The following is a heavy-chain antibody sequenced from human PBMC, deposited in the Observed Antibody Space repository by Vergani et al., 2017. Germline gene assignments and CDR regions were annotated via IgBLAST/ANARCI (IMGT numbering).Heavy chain of an antibody. CDR2: INPNSGGT. Sequence: QVQLVQSGAEVKKPGASVKVSCKASGYTFTGYYMHWARQAPGQGLEWMGWINPNSGGTNYAQKFQGRVTMTRDTSISTAYMELSRLRSDDTAVYYCARFPKIVVVPAATTSHWFDPWGQGTLVTVSS. D-gene: IGHD2-2*01. V-gene: IGHV1-2*02. CDR1: GYTFTGYY. J-gene: IGHJ5*02. CDR3: ARFPKIVVVPAATTSHWFDP.